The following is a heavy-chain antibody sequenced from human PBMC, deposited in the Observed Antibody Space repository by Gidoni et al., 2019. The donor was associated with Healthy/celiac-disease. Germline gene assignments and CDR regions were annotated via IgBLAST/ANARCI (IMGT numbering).Heavy chain of an antibody. Sequence: QVQLQESGPGLVKPSETLSLTCTVSGGSISSYYWSWIRQPPGKGLEWIGYIYYSGSTNYNPSLKSRVTISVDTSKNQFSLKLSSLTAADTAVYYCARGQGGSYWNWFDPWGQGTLVTVSS. V-gene: IGHV4-59*01. CDR1: GGSISSYY. CDR3: ARGQGGSYWNWFDP. CDR2: IYYSGST. J-gene: IGHJ5*02. D-gene: IGHD1-26*01.